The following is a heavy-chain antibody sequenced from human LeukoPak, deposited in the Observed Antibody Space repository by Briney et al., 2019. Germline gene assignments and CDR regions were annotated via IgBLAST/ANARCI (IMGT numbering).Heavy chain of an antibody. CDR1: GGSISSGGYY. V-gene: IGHV4-30-2*01. D-gene: IGHD5-24*01. Sequence: NPSETLSLTCTVSGGSISSGGYYWSWIRQPPGKGLEWIGYIYHSGSTYYNPSLKSRVTISVDRSKNQFSLKLSSVTAADTAVYYCARAREMATGAGGYMDVWGKGTTVTVSS. CDR3: ARAREMATGAGGYMDV. CDR2: IYHSGST. J-gene: IGHJ6*03.